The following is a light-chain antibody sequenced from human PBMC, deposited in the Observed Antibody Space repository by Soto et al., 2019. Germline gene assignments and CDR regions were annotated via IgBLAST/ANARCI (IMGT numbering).Light chain of an antibody. J-gene: IGKJ2*01. CDR1: QSVSSN. CDR3: QQYNNWPHS. CDR2: GAS. Sequence: EIVMTQSPATLSLSPGQRATLSCRASQSVSSNLAWYQQILGQAPRLLISGASTRATGIPARFTGSGSGTEFTLTISSLQYEDFAVYYCQQYNNWPHSFGQGTKVDFK. V-gene: IGKV3-15*01.